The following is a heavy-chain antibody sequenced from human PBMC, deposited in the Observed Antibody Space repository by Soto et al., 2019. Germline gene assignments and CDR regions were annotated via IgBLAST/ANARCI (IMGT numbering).Heavy chain of an antibody. Sequence: PGGSLRLSCAASGFTVSSNYMSWVRQAPGKGLEWVSVIYSGGSTYYADSVKGRFTISRHNSKNTLYLQMNSLRAEDTAVYYCARHRGVVNYDSSGYYHRWLSMDVWGQGTTVTVSS. V-gene: IGHV3-53*04. CDR2: IYSGGST. D-gene: IGHD3-22*01. CDR3: ARHRGVVNYDSSGYYHRWLSMDV. CDR1: GFTVSSNY. J-gene: IGHJ6*02.